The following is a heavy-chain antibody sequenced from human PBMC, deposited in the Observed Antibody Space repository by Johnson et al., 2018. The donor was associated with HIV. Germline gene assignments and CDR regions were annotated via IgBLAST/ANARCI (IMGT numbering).Heavy chain of an antibody. V-gene: IGHV3-30*04. CDR2: IYSGGNT. J-gene: IGHJ3*02. D-gene: IGHD6-13*01. CDR1: GFTFSSYA. Sequence: QVQLVESGGGVVQPGRSLRLSCAASGFTFSSYAMHWVRQAPGKGLEWVAVIYSGGNTYYADSVKGRFIISRDNFKNTLYLQMNSLRAEDTAVYYCAKVRRGSSWYIAFDIWGQGTMVTVSS. CDR3: AKVRRGSSWYIAFDI.